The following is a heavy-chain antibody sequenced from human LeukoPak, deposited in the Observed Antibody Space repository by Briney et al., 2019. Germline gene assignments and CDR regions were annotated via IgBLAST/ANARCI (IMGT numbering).Heavy chain of an antibody. D-gene: IGHD3-3*01. J-gene: IGHJ4*02. Sequence: WASVKVSCKASGYTFTSYYMHWVRQAPGQGLEWMGIINPSGGSTSYAQKFQGRVTMTRDMSTSTVHMELSSLRSEDTAVYYCASNLVWSGSIFDYWGQGTLVTVSS. V-gene: IGHV1-46*01. CDR2: INPSGGST. CDR3: ASNLVWSGSIFDY. CDR1: GYTFTSYY.